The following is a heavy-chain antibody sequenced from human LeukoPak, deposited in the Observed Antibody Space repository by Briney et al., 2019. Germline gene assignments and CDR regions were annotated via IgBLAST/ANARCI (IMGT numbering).Heavy chain of an antibody. V-gene: IGHV4-38-2*02. CDR1: GYSISSGYY. CDR3: ATEGGLYYSDSSGYQPDAFDI. J-gene: IGHJ3*02. Sequence: SETLSLTYTVSGYSISSGYYWGWIRQPPGKGLEWIGSIYHSGSTYYNPSLKSRVTISVDTSKNQFTLKLSSVTAADTAVYYCATEGGLYYSDSSGYQPDAFDIWGQGTMVTVSS. D-gene: IGHD3-22*01. CDR2: IYHSGST.